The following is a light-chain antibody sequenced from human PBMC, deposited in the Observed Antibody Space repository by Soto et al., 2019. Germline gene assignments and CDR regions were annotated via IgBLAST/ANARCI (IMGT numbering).Light chain of an antibody. CDR3: QQYATTPFT. V-gene: IGKV3-20*01. CDR2: GAS. CDR1: QSVSSY. Sequence: EIVLTPSPATLSLSPVERATLSCRASQSVSSYLAWYQQKPGQAPRLLIYGASSRATGIPDRFSGSGSGTDFTLTISRLEPEDFSVYYCQQYATTPFTFGPGTKVDIK. J-gene: IGKJ3*01.